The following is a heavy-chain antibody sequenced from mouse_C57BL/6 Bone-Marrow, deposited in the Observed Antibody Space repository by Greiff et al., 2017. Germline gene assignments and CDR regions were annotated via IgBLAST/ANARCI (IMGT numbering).Heavy chain of an antibody. CDR2: IRSKSNNYAT. Sequence: GGGLVQPKGSLKLSCAASGFSFNTYAMNWVRQAPGKGLEWVARIRSKSNNYATYYADSVKDRFTISRDDSESMLYLQMNNLKTEDTAIYYCVRQYWYYFDYWGQGTTLTVSS. CDR3: VRQYWYYFDY. J-gene: IGHJ2*01. D-gene: IGHD4-1*01. V-gene: IGHV10-1*01. CDR1: GFSFNTYA.